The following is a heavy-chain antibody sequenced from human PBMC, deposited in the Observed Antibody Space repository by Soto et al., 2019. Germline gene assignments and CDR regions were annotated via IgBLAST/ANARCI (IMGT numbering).Heavy chain of an antibody. J-gene: IGHJ4*02. CDR1: GGSISSYY. CDR3: ARAVADTIDY. V-gene: IGHV4-30-4*08. Sequence: SETLSLTCTVSGGSISSYYWSWIRQPPGKGLEWIGYIYYSGSTYYNPSLKSRVTISVDSSKNQFSLKLSSVTAADTAVYYCARAVADTIDYWGQGTQVTVSS. CDR2: IYYSGST. D-gene: IGHD6-19*01.